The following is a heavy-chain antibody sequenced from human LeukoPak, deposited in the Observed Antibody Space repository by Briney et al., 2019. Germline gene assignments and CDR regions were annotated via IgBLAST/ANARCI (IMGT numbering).Heavy chain of an antibody. CDR2: FDPEDGET. D-gene: IGHD3-10*01. CDR3: ATAIITMVRGDAFDI. V-gene: IGHV1-24*01. J-gene: IGHJ3*02. Sequence: GASAKVSCKVSGYTLTELSMHWVRQAPGKGLEWMGGFDPEDGETIYAQKFQGRVTMTEDTSTDTAYMELSSLRSEDTAVYYCATAIITMVRGDAFDIWGQGTMVTVSS. CDR1: GYTLTELS.